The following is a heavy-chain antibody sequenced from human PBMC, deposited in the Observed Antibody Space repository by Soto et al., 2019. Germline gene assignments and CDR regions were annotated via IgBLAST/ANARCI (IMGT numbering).Heavy chain of an antibody. V-gene: IGHV3-7*01. CDR1: GFTFSSYW. Sequence: PGGSLRLSCAASGFTFSSYWMSWVRQAPGKGLEWVANIKQDGSEKYYVDSVKGRFTISRDNAKNSLYLQMNSLRAEDTAVYYCARDFPLCSGGSCYSSPPLTDYWGQGTLATVSS. CDR3: ARDFPLCSGGSCYSSPPLTDY. D-gene: IGHD2-15*01. CDR2: IKQDGSEK. J-gene: IGHJ4*02.